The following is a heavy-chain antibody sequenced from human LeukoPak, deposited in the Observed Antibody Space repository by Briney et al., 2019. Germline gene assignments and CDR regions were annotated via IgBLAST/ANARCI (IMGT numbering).Heavy chain of an antibody. CDR3: ARGFSESYSWFAP. CDR1: GGSISSGSYY. J-gene: IGHJ5*02. V-gene: IGHV4-61*02. CDR2: IYTSGST. Sequence: SQTLSLTCTVSGGSISSGSYYWSWIRQPAGKGLEWIGRIYTSGSTNYNPSLKSRVTISVDTSKNQFSLKLSSVTAADTAVYYCARGFSESYSWFAPWGQGAQVTVSS. D-gene: IGHD1-26*01.